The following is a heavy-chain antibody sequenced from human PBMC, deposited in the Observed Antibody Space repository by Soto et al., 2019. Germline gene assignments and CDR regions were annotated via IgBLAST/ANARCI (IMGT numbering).Heavy chain of an antibody. CDR3: SSGTSVTTSDY. J-gene: IGHJ4*02. Sequence: EVQLVESGGGSVQPGGSLRLSCEASGIIFSDYWMSWVRQAPGKGLEWVANIKEDGSEKYYGDSVRGRFTISRDNAKNSLYLQMNSLIGEDTAVYYCSSGTSVTTSDYWGQGTLVSVSS. V-gene: IGHV3-7*03. D-gene: IGHD4-4*01. CDR2: IKEDGSEK. CDR1: GIIFSDYW.